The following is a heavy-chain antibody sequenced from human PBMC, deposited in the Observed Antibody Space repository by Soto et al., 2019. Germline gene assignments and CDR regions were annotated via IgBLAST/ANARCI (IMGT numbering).Heavy chain of an antibody. J-gene: IGHJ4*02. D-gene: IGHD7-27*01. V-gene: IGHV3-30-3*01. CDR1: GFTFSSYA. CDR3: ARDNLGIDY. Sequence: QVQLVESGGGVVQPGRSLRLSCAASGFTFSSYAMHWVRQAPGKGLEWVAVISYDGSNKYYADSVKGRFTISRDNSKNTLYLQMNSLRAEDTAVYYCARDNLGIDYWGQGTLVTVFS. CDR2: ISYDGSNK.